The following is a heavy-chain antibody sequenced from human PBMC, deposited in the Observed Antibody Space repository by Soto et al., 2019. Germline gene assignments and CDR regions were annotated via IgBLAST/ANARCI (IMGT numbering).Heavy chain of an antibody. CDR1: GYPFTAYY. D-gene: IGHD3-10*01. J-gene: IGHJ6*02. Sequence: QVQLVQSGAEVKERGDSVRASCEASGYPFTAYYITWVGQVPGQGLEWMGWINTKFGDTTYAQDFQGRVTMTRDMSISTVYMELSRLTSDDTAIYYCARNMDYFYGPGSGNGHGVWGQGTTVTVFS. V-gene: IGHV1-2*02. CDR3: ARNMDYFYGPGSGNGHGV. CDR2: INTKFGDT.